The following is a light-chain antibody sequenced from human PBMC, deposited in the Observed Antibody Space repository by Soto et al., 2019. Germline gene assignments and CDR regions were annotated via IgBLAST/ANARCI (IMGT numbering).Light chain of an antibody. Sequence: DNQMTQSPSSLSTSVEDTVIITCMPSQFISTYLNWYQQKPGKAPNLLIYTASSLHSGVPSRFSGSGSGTDFTLTISSLQPEDFATYYCQQSYSTPITFGQGTRLEIK. CDR3: QQSYSTPIT. CDR1: QFISTY. CDR2: TAS. J-gene: IGKJ5*01. V-gene: IGKV1-39*01.